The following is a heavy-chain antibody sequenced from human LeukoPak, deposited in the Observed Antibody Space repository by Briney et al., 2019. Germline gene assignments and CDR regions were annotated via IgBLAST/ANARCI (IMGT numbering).Heavy chain of an antibody. V-gene: IGHV4-31*03. Sequence: SETLSLTCTVSGGSISSGGYYWSWIRQHPGKGLEWIGYIYYSGSTYYNPSLKSRVTISVDTSKNQFSLKLSSVAAADTAVYYCVRVYGSDFAHFDYWGQGTLVTVSS. CDR1: GGSISSGGYY. CDR2: IYYSGST. D-gene: IGHD2-21*02. CDR3: VRVYGSDFAHFDY. J-gene: IGHJ4*02.